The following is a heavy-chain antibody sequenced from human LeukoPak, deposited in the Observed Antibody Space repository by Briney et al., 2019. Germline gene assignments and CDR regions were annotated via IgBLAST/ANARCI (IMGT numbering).Heavy chain of an antibody. Sequence: GGSLRLSCAASGFTFSSHAMSWVRQAPGKGLEWVSTISDSGGSTYHANSVKGRFTISRDNSKNTPYLQMNSLRAEDSAVYYCAKDACVGDCNYHFDYWGQGTLVPVSS. J-gene: IGHJ4*02. D-gene: IGHD2-21*02. V-gene: IGHV3-23*01. CDR2: ISDSGGST. CDR1: GFTFSSHA. CDR3: AKDACVGDCNYHFDY.